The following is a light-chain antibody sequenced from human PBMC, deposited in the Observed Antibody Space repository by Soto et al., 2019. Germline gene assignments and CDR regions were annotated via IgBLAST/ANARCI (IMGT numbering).Light chain of an antibody. V-gene: IGKV3-15*01. J-gene: IGKJ2*01. CDR3: QQDTSWPDT. Sequence: EIVMTQSPATLSVSPGERASLSCRASQSVGSNLAWYQQTAGQAPRLLIYGASTRATSIPARFSGSGSGTYFPLTIGSLQYEDFAVYSCQQDTSWPDTFGQGTKLAI. CDR1: QSVGSN. CDR2: GAS.